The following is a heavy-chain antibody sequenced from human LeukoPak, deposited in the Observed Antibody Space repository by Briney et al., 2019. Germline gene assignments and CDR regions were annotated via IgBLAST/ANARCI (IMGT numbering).Heavy chain of an antibody. Sequence: GGSLRLSRSASGFTISIYAMHWVRQAPGKGLEYVSGISSKGVSTYYADSVKSRFTISRDNSKDTMFVQMSSMRAEDTAVYYCVKGGQYSSSSHFDCWGQGTLVTLSS. CDR3: VKGGQYSSSSHFDC. V-gene: IGHV3-64*05. CDR2: ISSKGVST. CDR1: GFTISIYA. D-gene: IGHD6-6*01. J-gene: IGHJ4*02.